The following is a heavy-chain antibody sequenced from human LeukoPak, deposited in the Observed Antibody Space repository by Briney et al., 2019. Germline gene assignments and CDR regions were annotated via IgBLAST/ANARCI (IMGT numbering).Heavy chain of an antibody. CDR3: VRGLDYFDY. J-gene: IGHJ4*02. V-gene: IGHV3-23*01. D-gene: IGHD6-6*01. CDR2: ITGSGGNT. CDR1: GFIFSNYA. Sequence: PGGSLRLSCAASGFIFSNYAMGWGRQAPGKGLEWVSSITGSGGNTYYADSVEGRFTFSRDNSKNTLHLQMNSLRAEDTAVYYCVRGLDYFDYWGQGTLVTVSS.